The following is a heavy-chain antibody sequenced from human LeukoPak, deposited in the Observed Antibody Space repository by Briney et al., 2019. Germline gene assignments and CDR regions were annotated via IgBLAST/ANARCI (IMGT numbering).Heavy chain of an antibody. CDR2: ISTSGSNT. Sequence: GGSLGLSCVASGFTFSDFDMNWVRQAPGKRLEWVSSISTSGSNTYYADSVRGRFTISRDNSKNTLYLQMNSLRAEDTAVYYCARDLASDAFDIWGQGTMVTVSS. J-gene: IGHJ3*02. CDR3: ARDLASDAFDI. CDR1: GFTFSDFD. V-gene: IGHV3-21*04.